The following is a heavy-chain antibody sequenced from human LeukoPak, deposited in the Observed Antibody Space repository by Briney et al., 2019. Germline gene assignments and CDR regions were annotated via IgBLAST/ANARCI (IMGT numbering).Heavy chain of an antibody. V-gene: IGHV4-34*01. D-gene: IGHD3-3*01. CDR2: INHSGST. J-gene: IGHJ6*03. CDR3: ASGPYDFWSGYNYAIQYVYYMDV. Sequence: SETLSLACAVYGGSFSGYYWSWIRQPPGKGLEWVGEINHSGSTNYNPSLKSRVTISVDTSKNQFTLNLGPVAAADTAVYYGASGPYDFWSGYNYAIQYVYYMDVWRKGTTVTVS. CDR1: GGSFSGYY.